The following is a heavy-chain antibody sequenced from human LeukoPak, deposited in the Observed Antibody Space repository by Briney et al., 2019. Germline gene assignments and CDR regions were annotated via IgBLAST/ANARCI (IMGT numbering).Heavy chain of an antibody. CDR2: IYPGDSDT. J-gene: IGHJ3*02. V-gene: IGHV5-51*01. CDR1: GYSFTSYW. Sequence: GESLKISCKGSGYSFTSYWIGWVRQLPGNGLEWMGIIYPGDSDTRYSPSFQGQVTISADKSISTAYLQWSSLKASDAAMYYCARQRRRSSGSDAFDIWGQGTMVTVSS. D-gene: IGHD3-22*01. CDR3: ARQRRRSSGSDAFDI.